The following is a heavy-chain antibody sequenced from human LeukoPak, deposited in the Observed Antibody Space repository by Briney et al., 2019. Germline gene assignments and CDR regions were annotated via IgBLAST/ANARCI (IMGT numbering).Heavy chain of an antibody. D-gene: IGHD3-3*01. CDR1: GFTFSSYA. Sequence: PGGSLRLSCAASGFTFSSYAMSWVRQAPGKGLEWVSAISGSGGSTYYADSVKGRFTISRDNSKNTLYLQMNSLRAEDTAVYYCAKLVTATIFGVVTLDYWGQGTLVTVPS. CDR3: AKLVTATIFGVVTLDY. J-gene: IGHJ4*02. V-gene: IGHV3-23*01. CDR2: ISGSGGST.